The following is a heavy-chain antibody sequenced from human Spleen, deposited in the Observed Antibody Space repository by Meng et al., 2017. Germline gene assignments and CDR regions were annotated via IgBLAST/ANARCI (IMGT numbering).Heavy chain of an antibody. Sequence: GGSLRLSCAASGFTFSSYEMNWVRQAPGKGLEWVSYISSSGSTIYYADSVKGRFTISRDNAKNSLYLQMNSLRAEDTAVYYCARGVLGYCSGGSPCWGQGTLVTVSS. CDR3: ARGVLGYCSGGSPC. V-gene: IGHV3-48*03. CDR1: GFTFSSYE. CDR2: ISSSGSTI. J-gene: IGHJ4*02. D-gene: IGHD2-15*01.